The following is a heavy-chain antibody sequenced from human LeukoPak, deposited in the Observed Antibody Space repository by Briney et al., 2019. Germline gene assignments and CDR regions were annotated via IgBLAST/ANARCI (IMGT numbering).Heavy chain of an antibody. CDR1: GFTFSTYA. CDR2: ITGSGTST. Sequence: GGSLRLSCAACGFTFSTYAMSWVRQAPGKGLEWVSAITGSGTSTYYADFVKGRFTISRDNSKNTLYLQMNSLRAEDTAVYYCAGLRYTSSWYYFDYWGQGILVIVSS. J-gene: IGHJ4*02. V-gene: IGHV3-23*01. CDR3: AGLRYTSSWYYFDY. D-gene: IGHD6-13*01.